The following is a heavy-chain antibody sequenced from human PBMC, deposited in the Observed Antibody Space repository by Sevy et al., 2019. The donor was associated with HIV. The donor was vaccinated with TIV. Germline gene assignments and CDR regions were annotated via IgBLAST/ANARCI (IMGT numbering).Heavy chain of an antibody. CDR1: GYTFTSYA. V-gene: IGHV1-3*01. CDR3: ARDAQYYYGSGSINYFDY. Sequence: ASVKVSCKAYGYTFTSYAMHWVRQAPGQRLEWMGWINAGNGNTKYSQKFQGRVTITRDTSASTAYMELSSLRSEDTAVYYCARDAQYYYGSGSINYFDYWGQGTLVTVSS. J-gene: IGHJ4*02. CDR2: INAGNGNT. D-gene: IGHD3-10*01.